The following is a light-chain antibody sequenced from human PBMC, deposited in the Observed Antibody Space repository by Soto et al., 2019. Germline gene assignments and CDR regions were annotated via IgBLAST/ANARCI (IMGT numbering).Light chain of an antibody. CDR3: CSYAGSSTPV. V-gene: IGLV2-23*01. CDR1: SSDVGSYNL. J-gene: IGLJ7*02. CDR2: EGS. Sequence: QSALTQPASVSGSPGQSITISCTGTSSDVGSYNLVSWYQQHPGKAPKLMIYEGSKRPSGVSNRFSGSKSGNTASLTISGLQAEDEADYYCCSYAGSSTPVFGGGTQLTA.